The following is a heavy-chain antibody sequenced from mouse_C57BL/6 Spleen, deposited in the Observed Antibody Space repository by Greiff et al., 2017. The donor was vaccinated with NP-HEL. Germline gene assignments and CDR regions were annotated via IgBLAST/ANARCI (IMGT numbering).Heavy chain of an antibody. J-gene: IGHJ1*03. CDR1: GYTFTSYW. Sequence: VQLQQPGAELVRPGSSVKLSCKASGYTFTSYWMDWVKQRPGQGLEWIGNIYPSDSETHYNQKFKDKATLTVDKSSSTAYMQLSSLTSEDSAVYYCARSGYGNDWYFDVWGTGTTVTVSS. V-gene: IGHV1-61*01. CDR3: ARSGYGNDWYFDV. D-gene: IGHD2-1*01. CDR2: IYPSDSET.